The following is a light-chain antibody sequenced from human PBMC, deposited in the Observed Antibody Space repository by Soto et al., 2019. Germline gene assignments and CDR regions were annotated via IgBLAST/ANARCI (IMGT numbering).Light chain of an antibody. J-gene: IGLJ2*01. CDR1: SSDVGSYNY. V-gene: IGLV2-8*01. CDR3: STCGVRKV. Sequence: QSALTQPPSASGSPGQSVTISCTGSSSDVGSYNYVSWYQQHPGKAPKLIIYEVTKRSSGVPDRFSGSKSGSTASLTVSGLQVEAEAYYYCSTCGVRKVFGGGTKLTVL. CDR2: EVT.